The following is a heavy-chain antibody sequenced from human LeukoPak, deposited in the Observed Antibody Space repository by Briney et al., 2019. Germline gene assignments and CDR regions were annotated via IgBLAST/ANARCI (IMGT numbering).Heavy chain of an antibody. D-gene: IGHD3-10*01. Sequence: SETLSLTCAVYGGSFSGYYWTWIRQPPGKGLEWIGEDNQSGSTNYNPSLKSRVTISVDTSKKQFSLKLSSVTAADTAVYYCARGVDYYGVWGQGTLVTVSS. CDR3: ARGVDYYGV. J-gene: IGHJ4*02. V-gene: IGHV4-34*01. CDR2: DNQSGST. CDR1: GGSFSGYY.